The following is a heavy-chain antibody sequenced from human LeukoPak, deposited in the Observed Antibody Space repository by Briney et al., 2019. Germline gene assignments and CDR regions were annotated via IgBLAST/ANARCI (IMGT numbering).Heavy chain of an antibody. Sequence: SETLSLTCTVSGGSISSYYWSWIRQPPGKGLEWIGYIYYSGSTNYNPSLKSRVTISVDTSKNQFSLKLSSVTAADTAVYYCARDTGSLYYNYYMDVWGKGATVTVSS. CDR2: IYYSGST. J-gene: IGHJ6*03. CDR3: ARDTGSLYYNYYMDV. V-gene: IGHV4-59*01. CDR1: GGSISSYY.